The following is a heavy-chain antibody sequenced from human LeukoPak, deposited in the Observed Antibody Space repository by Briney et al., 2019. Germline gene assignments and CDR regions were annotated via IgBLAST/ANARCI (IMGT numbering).Heavy chain of an antibody. D-gene: IGHD4-23*01. CDR2: MNPNSGNT. CDR1: GYTFTSYD. J-gene: IGHJ4*02. Sequence: GASVKVSCTASGYTFTSYDINWVRQATGQGLEWMGWMNPNSGNTGYAQKFQGRVTMTRNTSISTAYMELSSLRSEDTAVYYCANDYGGDGLFDYWGQGTLVTVSS. V-gene: IGHV1-8*01. CDR3: ANDYGGDGLFDY.